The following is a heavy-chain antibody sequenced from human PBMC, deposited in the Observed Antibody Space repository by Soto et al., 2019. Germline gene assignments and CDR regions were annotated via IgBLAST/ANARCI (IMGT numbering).Heavy chain of an antibody. D-gene: IGHD3-3*01. CDR2: VYHTGRT. Sequence: SEPLSLPCTVSGGSLKSGSYSWSWIRQPPGKGLEWIGYVYHTGRTSYNPSLKSRVSISMDTSKNQFSLNLDSVTAADTAVYFCARDFAYFDSWGQGTLVTVSS. V-gene: IGHV4-61*01. J-gene: IGHJ4*02. CDR3: ARDFAYFDS. CDR1: GGSLKSGSYS.